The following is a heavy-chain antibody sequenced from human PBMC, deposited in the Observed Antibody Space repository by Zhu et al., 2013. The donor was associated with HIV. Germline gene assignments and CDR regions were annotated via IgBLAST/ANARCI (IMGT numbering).Heavy chain of an antibody. CDR1: GYTFTRFG. D-gene: IGHD4-4*01. CDR3: ATSDEYSTSEGWGWFDP. Sequence: QAHLVQSGTEVKKPGASVKVSCQAYGYTFTRFGVSWVRQAPGQGLEWMGWISPKNGDTNYAQNFQGKVTMTTDTSTSTAYMELMNLTSDDTAVYYCATSDEYSTSEGWGWFDPWAREPWSSS. CDR2: ISPKNGDT. V-gene: IGHV1-18*01. J-gene: IGHJ5*02.